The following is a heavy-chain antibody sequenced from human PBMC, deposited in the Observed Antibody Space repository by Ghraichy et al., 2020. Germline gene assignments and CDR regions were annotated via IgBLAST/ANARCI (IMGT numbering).Heavy chain of an antibody. CDR3: AKFARDWPNEYLQH. CDR1: GFTFRTYA. Sequence: GGSLRFSCAASGFTFRTYAMSWVRQAPGKGLEWVSAITDNGGTTYDAESVKGRFTISRDNSKNTLFLQMNSLRGEDTAVYYCAKFARDWPNEYLQHWGQGALVTVSS. V-gene: IGHV3-23*01. CDR2: ITDNGGTT. D-gene: IGHD3/OR15-3a*01. J-gene: IGHJ1*01.